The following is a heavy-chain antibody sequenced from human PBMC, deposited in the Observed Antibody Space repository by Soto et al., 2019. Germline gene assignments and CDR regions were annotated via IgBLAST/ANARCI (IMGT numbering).Heavy chain of an antibody. V-gene: IGHV1-69*12. D-gene: IGHD2-21*02. CDR2: IIPIFGTA. CDR3: ASKVDCGGDCYFNWFDP. J-gene: IGHJ5*02. CDR1: GGTFSSYA. Sequence: QVQLVQSGAEVKKPGSSVKVSCKASGGTFSSYAISWVRQAPGQGLEWMGGIIPIFGTANYAQKFQGRVTITADESTSXXYMELSSLRSEDTAVYYCASKVDCGGDCYFNWFDPWGQGTLVTVSS.